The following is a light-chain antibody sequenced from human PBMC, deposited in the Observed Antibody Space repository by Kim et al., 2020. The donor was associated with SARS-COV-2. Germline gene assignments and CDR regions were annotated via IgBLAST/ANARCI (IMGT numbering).Light chain of an antibody. J-gene: IGLJ1*01. CDR2: DNN. Sequence: QSLLTQPPSVSSPPGQTVTISCSGSSSNVGNNYVSWYQQLPGTAPKLLIYDNNNRPSGIPDRFSGSKSGASATLGITGLQTGDEADYYCATWDSSLNAGVFGSGTKVTVL. CDR1: SSNVGNNY. V-gene: IGLV1-51*01. CDR3: ATWDSSLNAGV.